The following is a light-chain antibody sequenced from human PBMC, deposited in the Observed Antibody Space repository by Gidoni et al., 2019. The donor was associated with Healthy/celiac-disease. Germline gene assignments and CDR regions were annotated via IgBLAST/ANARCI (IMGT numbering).Light chain of an antibody. CDR3: QQRSNWPPTWT. Sequence: EIVLTQSPDTLSLSPGERATLSCRASQSVSSYLAWYQQKPGQAPRLLIYDASNRATGIPARFSGSGSGTDFTLPISSLEPEDFAVYYCQQRSNWPPTWTFGQGTKVEIK. CDR1: QSVSSY. CDR2: DAS. J-gene: IGKJ1*01. V-gene: IGKV3-11*01.